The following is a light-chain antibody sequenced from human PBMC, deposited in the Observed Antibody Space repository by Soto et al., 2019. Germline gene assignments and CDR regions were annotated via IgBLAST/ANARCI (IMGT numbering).Light chain of an antibody. V-gene: IGLV2-23*02. Sequence: QSVLTQPASVSGSPGQSITISCTGTRSDVGGYNLVSWYQHHPRKAPKLVIYEVSERPSGVSYRFSGSKSGNTASLTISGLQAGDEADYYCCSYAGSVDHYVFGIGTKVAV. CDR2: EVS. CDR1: RSDVGGYNL. CDR3: CSYAGSVDHYV. J-gene: IGLJ1*01.